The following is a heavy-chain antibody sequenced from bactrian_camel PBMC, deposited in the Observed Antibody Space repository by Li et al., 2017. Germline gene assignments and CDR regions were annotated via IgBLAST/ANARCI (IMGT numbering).Heavy chain of an antibody. CDR1: IGGDYNYCKHD. V-gene: IGHV3S53*01. D-gene: IGHD1*01. Sequence: HVQLVESGGGSVQAGGSLRLSCVASIGGDYNYCKHDMSWYRQAPGKEREFVSSIDRNGLTKYADAVKGRFTISQDPTNDTVYLQMNTLNPEDTAMYYCAAGFGFRFLLGCPRGGSGDSYGHWGQGTQVTVS. CDR2: IDRNGLT. CDR3: AAGFGFRFLLGCPRGGSGDSYGH. J-gene: IGHJ4*01.